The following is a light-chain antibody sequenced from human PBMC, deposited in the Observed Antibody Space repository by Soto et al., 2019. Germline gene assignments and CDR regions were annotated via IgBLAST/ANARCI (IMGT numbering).Light chain of an antibody. CDR3: QQYQTHPLT. V-gene: IGKV1D-16*01. Sequence: DIQMTQSPSSLSASVGDRVTITCWASQPIRTWVAWYQQKPDQAPKTLISAASTLESGVPSRFSGSGSGTDFTLTISSLQPEDFATYYCQQYQTHPLTFGGGTMVDIK. CDR2: AAS. CDR1: QPIRTW. J-gene: IGKJ4*01.